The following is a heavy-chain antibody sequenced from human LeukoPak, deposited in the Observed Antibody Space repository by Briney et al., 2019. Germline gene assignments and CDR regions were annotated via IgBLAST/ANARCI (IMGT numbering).Heavy chain of an antibody. Sequence: SETLSLTCTGSGGSISSYYWSWIRQPPGRGLEWIGYIYYSGSTNYNPSLKSRVTISVDTSKTQFSLKLSSVTAADTAVYYCAGERGYYYDSSGYYLSYWGQGTLVTVSS. CDR3: AGERGYYYDSSGYYLSY. CDR1: GGSISSYY. CDR2: IYYSGST. V-gene: IGHV4-59*01. D-gene: IGHD3-22*01. J-gene: IGHJ4*02.